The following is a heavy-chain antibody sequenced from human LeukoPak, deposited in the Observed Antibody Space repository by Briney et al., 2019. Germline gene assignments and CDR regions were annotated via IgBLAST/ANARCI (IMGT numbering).Heavy chain of an antibody. CDR2: ISYDGSNK. V-gene: IGHV3-30*19. Sequence: GGSLRLSCAASGFSFSTYGMHWVRQAPGKGLEWVAVISYDGSNKYYADSVKGRFTISRDNSKNTLYLQMNSLRAEDTAVYYCARGPNDAFDIWGQGTMVTVSS. CDR3: ARGPNDAFDI. J-gene: IGHJ3*02. CDR1: GFSFSTYG.